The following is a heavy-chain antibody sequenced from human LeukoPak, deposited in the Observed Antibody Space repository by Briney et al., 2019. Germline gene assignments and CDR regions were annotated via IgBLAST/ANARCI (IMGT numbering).Heavy chain of an antibody. CDR3: AHVAVAVAQFDY. J-gene: IGHJ4*02. CDR1: GFSLSTSQVG. Sequence: SGPTLVNPPQTLTLTCTFSGFSLSTSQVGVGWIRQPPGKALEWLPLVYWDDDKLYSPSLRNRLTINKDTSKNQVVLTLTNVDPVDTATYSCAHVAVAVAQFDYWGQGIPVTVSS. CDR2: VYWDDDK. D-gene: IGHD4-23*01. V-gene: IGHV2-5*02.